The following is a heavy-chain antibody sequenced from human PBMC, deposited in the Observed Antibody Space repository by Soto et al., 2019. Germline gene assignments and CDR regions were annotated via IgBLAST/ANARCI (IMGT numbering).Heavy chain of an antibody. J-gene: IGHJ4*02. CDR2: IIPILGIA. Sequence: QVQLVQSGAEVKKPGSSVKVSCKASGGTFSSYSISWVRQAPGQGLEWMGRIIPILGIANYAQKLQGRVTITADKSTSTAYMELSSLRSEDTAVYYCTRGAAGIAEAGPSYYFDYWGQGTLVTVS. D-gene: IGHD6-19*01. CDR3: TRGAAGIAEAGPSYYFDY. CDR1: GGTFSSYS. V-gene: IGHV1-69*02.